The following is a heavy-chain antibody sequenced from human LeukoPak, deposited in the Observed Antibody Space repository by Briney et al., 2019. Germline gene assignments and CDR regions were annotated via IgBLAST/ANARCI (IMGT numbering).Heavy chain of an antibody. V-gene: IGHV4-39*07. Sequence: SETLSLTCTVSGGSISSSSYCWGWLRQPPGKGLEWIGSIYYSGSTYYNPSLKSLVTISVDTSKNQFSLKLSSVTAADTAVYYCAREVDGTAMDDYWGQGTLVTVSS. CDR3: AREVDGTAMDDY. J-gene: IGHJ4*02. D-gene: IGHD5-18*01. CDR2: IYYSGST. CDR1: GGSISSSSYC.